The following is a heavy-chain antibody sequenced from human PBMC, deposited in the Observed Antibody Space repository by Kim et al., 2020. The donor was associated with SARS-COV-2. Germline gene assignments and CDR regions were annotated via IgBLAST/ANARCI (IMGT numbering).Heavy chain of an antibody. CDR2: IYYSGST. CDR1: GGSISSGGYY. CDR3: AREYSSSSSHTTPYYMDV. D-gene: IGHD6-6*01. Sequence: SETLSLTCTVSGGSISSGGYYWSWIRQHPGKGLEWIGYIYYSGSTYYNPSLKSRVTISVDTSKNQFSLKLSSVTAADTAVYYCAREYSSSSSHTTPYYMDVWGKGTTVTVSS. J-gene: IGHJ6*03. V-gene: IGHV4-31*03.